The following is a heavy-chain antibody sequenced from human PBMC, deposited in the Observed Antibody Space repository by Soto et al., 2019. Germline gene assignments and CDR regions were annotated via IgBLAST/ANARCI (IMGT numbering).Heavy chain of an antibody. J-gene: IGHJ4*02. Sequence: EVQLVESGGGLVQPGGSLRLSCAASGFTFSSYAMHWVRQAPGKGLEYVSAISSYGGSTYYANSVKGRFTISRDNSKNTLYLQMGSLRADDMAVYYCARDPDSSGYYYFDYWGQGTLVTFSS. CDR1: GFTFSSYA. V-gene: IGHV3-64*01. D-gene: IGHD3-22*01. CDR2: ISSYGGST. CDR3: ARDPDSSGYYYFDY.